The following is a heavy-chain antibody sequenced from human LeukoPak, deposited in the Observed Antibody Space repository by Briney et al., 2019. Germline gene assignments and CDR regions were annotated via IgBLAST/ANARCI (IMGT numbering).Heavy chain of an antibody. CDR1: GSTFSRYW. Sequence: PGGSLRLSCAASGSTFSRYWMHWVLQAPGKGLVWVSGVKSDGSDTIYADSVKGRFTISRDNAKNTLYLQMDSLRAEDTAVYYCTTGIGNYYYYWGQGTLVTVAS. J-gene: IGHJ4*02. CDR3: TTGIGNYYYY. CDR2: VKSDGSDT. D-gene: IGHD3-10*01. V-gene: IGHV3-74*01.